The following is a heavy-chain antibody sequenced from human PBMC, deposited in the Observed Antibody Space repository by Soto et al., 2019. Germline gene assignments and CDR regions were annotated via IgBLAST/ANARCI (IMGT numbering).Heavy chain of an antibody. CDR2: VYYSGTT. CDR3: ARMSYFYDKWYFDL. D-gene: IGHD3-22*01. J-gene: IGHJ2*01. V-gene: IGHV4-30-4*01. Sequence: VAEGKIINHGDCWSRKKQTPGKGLEWIGYVYYSGTTDYIPSLKSRLSMSIDKSQNQFTLKLNSVTAADTATYYCARMSYFYDKWYFDLWGRGTLV. CDR1: EGKIINHGDC.